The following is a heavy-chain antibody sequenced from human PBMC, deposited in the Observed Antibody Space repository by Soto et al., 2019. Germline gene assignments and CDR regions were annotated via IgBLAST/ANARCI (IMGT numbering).Heavy chain of an antibody. D-gene: IGHD2-15*01. J-gene: IGHJ4*02. V-gene: IGHV1-2*02. CDR1: GYTFTGYY. CDR2: INTNRGGT. Sequence: QVQLVQSGAEVKKPGASVKVSCKASGYTFTGYYIHWVRQAPGQGLEWMGWINTNRGGTKDPQKFQGRVIMTRDTSSRTVYMSLTGLKSDDTAVYFCARDLAKGGGSAGFDSWGQGTLVAVSS. CDR3: ARDLAKGGGSAGFDS.